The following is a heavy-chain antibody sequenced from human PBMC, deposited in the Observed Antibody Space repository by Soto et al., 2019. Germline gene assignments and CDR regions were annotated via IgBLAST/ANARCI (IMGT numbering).Heavy chain of an antibody. V-gene: IGHV4-34*01. CDR3: ARGWGSIFDC. CDR2: INHSGST. CDR1: GGSFSGYY. D-gene: IGHD7-27*01. Sequence: QVQLQQWGAGLLKPSETLSLTCAVYGGSFSGYYWNWIRQPPGKGLEWIGEINHSGSTNYNPSLKXPVTLAVDTSKNQFSLKLSSVTAADTAVYYCARGWGSIFDCWGQGTLVTVSS. J-gene: IGHJ4*02.